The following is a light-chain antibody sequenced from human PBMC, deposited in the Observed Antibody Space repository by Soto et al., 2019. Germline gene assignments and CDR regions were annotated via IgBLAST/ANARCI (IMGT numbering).Light chain of an antibody. Sequence: QSVLTQPRSVSGSPGQSVTISCTGTSSDVGGYNYVSWYQQHPGKAPKLMIYDVNKQPSGVPDRFSGSRSGNTASLTISGLQAEDEADYYCCSYAGSYTLVFGTGTKVTVL. CDR1: SSDVGGYNY. V-gene: IGLV2-11*01. CDR2: DVN. CDR3: CSYAGSYTLV. J-gene: IGLJ1*01.